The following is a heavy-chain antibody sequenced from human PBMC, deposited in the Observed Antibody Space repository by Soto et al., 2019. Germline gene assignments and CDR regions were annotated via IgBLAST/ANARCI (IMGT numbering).Heavy chain of an antibody. CDR1: GGSISSGGYY. Sequence: QVQLQESGPGLVKPSQTLSLTCTVSGGSISSGGYYWRWIRQHPGKGLEWIGYIYYSGSTYYNPSLKSRVTISVDTSKNQFSLKLSSVTAADTAVYYCARGGLGYCSGGSCYSAELSRYYYGMDVWGQGTTVTVSS. D-gene: IGHD2-15*01. CDR3: ARGGLGYCSGGSCYSAELSRYYYGMDV. J-gene: IGHJ6*02. CDR2: IYYSGST. V-gene: IGHV4-31*03.